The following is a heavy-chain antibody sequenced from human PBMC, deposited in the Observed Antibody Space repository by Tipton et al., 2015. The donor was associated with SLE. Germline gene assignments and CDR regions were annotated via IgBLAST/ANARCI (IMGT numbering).Heavy chain of an antibody. Sequence: RSLRLSCAASGFTFSDYYMSWIRQAPGKGLEWVAVISYDGSNKYYADSVKGRFTISRDNSKNTLYLQMNSLRAEDTAVYYCARDERFPLDGMDVWGQGTTVTVSS. CDR3: ARDERFPLDGMDV. D-gene: IGHD3-3*01. CDR2: ISYDGSNK. V-gene: IGHV3-30-3*01. J-gene: IGHJ6*02. CDR1: GFTFSDYY.